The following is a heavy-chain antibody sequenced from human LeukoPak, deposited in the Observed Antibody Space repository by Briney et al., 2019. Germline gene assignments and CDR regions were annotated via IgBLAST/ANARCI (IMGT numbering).Heavy chain of an antibody. CDR2: TYYRSKWYN. CDR3: ALGYCSSTSCYWFDP. D-gene: IGHD2-2*01. Sequence: SSQTLSLTCAISGDSVSSNSAAWNWIRQSPSRGLEWLGRTYYRSKWYNDYAVSVKSRITINPDTSKNQFSLQLNSVTPEDTAVYYCALGYCSSTSCYWFDPWGQGTLVTVSS. V-gene: IGHV6-1*01. CDR1: GDSVSSNSAA. J-gene: IGHJ5*02.